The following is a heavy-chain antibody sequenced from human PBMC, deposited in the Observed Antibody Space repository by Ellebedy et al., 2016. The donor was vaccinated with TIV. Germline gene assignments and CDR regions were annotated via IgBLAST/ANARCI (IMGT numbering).Heavy chain of an antibody. CDR2: ISDHSRTI. J-gene: IGHJ2*01. D-gene: IGHD2-21*02. Sequence: GESLKISXAASGFSFSSYIMNWVRQAPGKGLQWVSYISDHSRTIYYADSVKGRFTVSRDNAKNTLFLQMNSLRAEDTAVYYCTRMPEANCGSDCSNWYFDLWGRGTLVTVSS. V-gene: IGHV3-48*04. CDR1: GFSFSSYI. CDR3: TRMPEANCGSDCSNWYFDL.